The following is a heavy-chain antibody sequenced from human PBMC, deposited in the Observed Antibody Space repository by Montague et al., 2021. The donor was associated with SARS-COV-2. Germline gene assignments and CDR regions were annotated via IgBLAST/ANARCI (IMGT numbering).Heavy chain of an antibody. D-gene: IGHD3-22*01. V-gene: IGHV4-39*07. Sequence: SETLSLTCTVSGGSISSSSYYWGWIRQPPGKGLEWIGGIYYSGSTYYNPSLKSRVTISVDTSKNQFSLNLSSVTAADTAVYYCARDTRVYMLVVVQGDSMDVWGQGTTVTVSS. CDR2: IYYSGST. CDR3: ARDTRVYMLVVVQGDSMDV. J-gene: IGHJ6*02. CDR1: GGSISSSSYY.